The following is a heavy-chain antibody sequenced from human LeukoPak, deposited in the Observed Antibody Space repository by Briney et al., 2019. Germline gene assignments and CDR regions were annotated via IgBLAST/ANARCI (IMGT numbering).Heavy chain of an antibody. CDR1: GFTFSSYW. J-gene: IGHJ6*03. CDR3: ARAPTANYYYYMDV. Sequence: PGGSLRLSCAASGFTFSSYWMSWVRQAPGKGLEWVANVKQDGSEKYYVDSVKGRFTVSRDNAKNSLYLQMNSLRAEDTAVYYCARAPTANYYYYMDVWGKGTTVTVSS. D-gene: IGHD2-21*02. CDR2: VKQDGSEK. V-gene: IGHV3-7*01.